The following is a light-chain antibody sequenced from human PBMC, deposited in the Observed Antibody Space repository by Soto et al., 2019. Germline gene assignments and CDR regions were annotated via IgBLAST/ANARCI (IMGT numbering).Light chain of an antibody. CDR3: QKGSTIPYT. Sequence: DLQMTQSPSSMSASVGDRVTFTCRASQDISTYLAWYQQRPGKAPKILIYAASRLQSGVSSRFSGSGNGTHFTLTISSLEPEDFATYYCQKGSTIPYTVGPGSTVDV. CDR2: AAS. V-gene: IGKV1-12*01. CDR1: QDISTY. J-gene: IGKJ3*01.